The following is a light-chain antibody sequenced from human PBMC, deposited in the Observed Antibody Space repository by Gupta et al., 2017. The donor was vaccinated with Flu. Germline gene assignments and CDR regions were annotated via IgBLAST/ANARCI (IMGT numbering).Light chain of an antibody. V-gene: IGKV3-11*01. CDR1: QSLINH. CDR2: DAS. J-gene: IGKJ4*01. Sequence: EIVLTQSPATLSLSPGERATLSCTASQSLINHLSWYQQKPGQAPRLLIYDASNRATGIPARFSGSGSGTDFTLTISSLEPEDFAVYYCQQRRTWPLTFGGGTKVEIK. CDR3: QQRRTWPLT.